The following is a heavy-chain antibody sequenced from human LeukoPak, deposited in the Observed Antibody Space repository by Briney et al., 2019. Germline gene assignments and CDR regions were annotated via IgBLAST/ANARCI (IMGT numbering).Heavy chain of an antibody. CDR3: ARESGGDLGEAFDI. CDR1: GFTFNSYA. CDR2: ISYDGSNK. V-gene: IGHV3-30-3*01. D-gene: IGHD1-26*01. J-gene: IGHJ3*02. Sequence: GGSLRLSCAASGFTFNSYAMHWVRQAPGKGLEWVAVISYDGSNKYYADSVKGRFTISRDNSKNTLYLQMNSLRAEDTAVYYCARESGGDLGEAFDIWGQGTMVTVSS.